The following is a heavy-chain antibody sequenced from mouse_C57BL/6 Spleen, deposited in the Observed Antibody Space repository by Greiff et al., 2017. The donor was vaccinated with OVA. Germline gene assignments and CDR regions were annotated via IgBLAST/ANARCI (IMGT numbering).Heavy chain of an antibody. J-gene: IGHJ4*01. Sequence: EVKLVESGGGLVQPKGSLKLSCAASGFSFNTYAMNWVRQAPGKGLEWVARIRSKSNNYATYYADSVKDRFTISRDDSESMLYLQMNNLKTEDTAMYDCVRHGYYPYYAMDYWGQGTSVTVSS. CDR3: VRHGYYPYYAMDY. V-gene: IGHV10-1*01. CDR1: GFSFNTYA. D-gene: IGHD2-3*01. CDR2: IRSKSNNYAT.